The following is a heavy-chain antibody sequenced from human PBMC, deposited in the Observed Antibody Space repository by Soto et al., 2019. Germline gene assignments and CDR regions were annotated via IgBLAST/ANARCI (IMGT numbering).Heavy chain of an antibody. Sequence: SETLSLTCTVSGGSISSSSYYWGWIRQPPGKGLEWIGSIYYSGSTYYNPSLKSRVTISVDTSKNQFSLKLSSVTAADTAVYYCARLSDVFGAFDILGEGTIVTVS. CDR3: ARLSDVFGAFDI. J-gene: IGHJ3*02. CDR1: GGSISSSSYY. D-gene: IGHD3-16*01. V-gene: IGHV4-39*01. CDR2: IYYSGST.